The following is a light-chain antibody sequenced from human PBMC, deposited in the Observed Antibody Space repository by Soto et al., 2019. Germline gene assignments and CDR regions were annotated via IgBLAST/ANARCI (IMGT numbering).Light chain of an antibody. CDR3: QKYGSSPLT. CDR2: GAS. Sequence: EIVLTQSPGTLSLSPGERATLSCRASQSVSSSYLAWYQQKPGQAPRLLIYGASSRATGIPDRFSGSGSGTDFTLTISRLEAEDFAVYYWQKYGSSPLTFGGGTKVESK. CDR1: QSVSSSY. V-gene: IGKV3-20*01. J-gene: IGKJ4*01.